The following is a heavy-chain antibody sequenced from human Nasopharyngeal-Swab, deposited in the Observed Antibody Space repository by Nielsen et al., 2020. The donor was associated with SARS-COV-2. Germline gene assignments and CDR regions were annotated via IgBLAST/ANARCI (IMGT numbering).Heavy chain of an antibody. Sequence: VRQALGKGLEWVAVISYDGSNKYYADSVKGRFTISRDNSKNTLYLQMNSLRAEDTAVYYCAKERTGGSIYYYYYYMDVWGKGTTVTVSS. CDR3: AKERTGGSIYYYYYYMDV. J-gene: IGHJ6*03. CDR2: ISYDGSNK. D-gene: IGHD3-10*01. V-gene: IGHV3-30*18.